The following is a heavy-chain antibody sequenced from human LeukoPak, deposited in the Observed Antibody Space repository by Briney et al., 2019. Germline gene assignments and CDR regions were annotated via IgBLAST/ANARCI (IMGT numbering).Heavy chain of an antibody. V-gene: IGHV4-61*02. CDR2: IYTDGST. D-gene: IGHD1-26*01. CDR3: ARDQEVVGATPIDY. Sequence: PSETLSLTCTVSGGSVSSGSYYWSWIRQPAGKGLEWIGRIYTDGSTSYNPSLKSRVTISVDTSKNQFSLNLTSLTAADTAVYSCARDQEVVGATPIDYWGQGTLVTVSS. J-gene: IGHJ4*02. CDR1: GGSVSSGSYY.